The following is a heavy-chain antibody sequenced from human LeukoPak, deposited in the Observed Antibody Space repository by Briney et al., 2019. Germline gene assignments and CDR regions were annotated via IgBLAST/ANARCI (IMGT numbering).Heavy chain of an antibody. CDR1: GFTFSSYW. V-gene: IGHV3-74*01. J-gene: IGHJ4*02. CDR3: ARPYSWNDGIDY. CDR2: INTDGSTT. Sequence: GGSLRLSCAASGFTFSSYWMHWVRHAPGKGLVWVSRINTDGSTTSYADSVRGRFTISRDTTKNSLYLQMNSLRVEDTAVYYCARPYSWNDGIDYWGQGTLVTVSS. D-gene: IGHD1-1*01.